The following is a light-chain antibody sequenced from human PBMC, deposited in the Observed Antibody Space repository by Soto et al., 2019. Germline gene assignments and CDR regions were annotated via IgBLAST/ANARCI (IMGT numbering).Light chain of an antibody. CDR1: SSTVGGFNV. Sequence: HSVLTXPASVSGSPGQSITISCTGTSSTVGGFNVVSWYQQHPGKAPKVIIYEGIKRPSGVSNRFSGSNSGSTASLTISGLQAEDEADYYCCSYVGATTYVFGTGTKVTVL. CDR3: CSYVGATTYV. J-gene: IGLJ1*01. V-gene: IGLV2-23*01. CDR2: EGI.